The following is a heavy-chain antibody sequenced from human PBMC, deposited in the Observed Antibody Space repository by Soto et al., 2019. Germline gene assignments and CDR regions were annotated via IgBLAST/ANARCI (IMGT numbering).Heavy chain of an antibody. D-gene: IGHD3-16*01. CDR1: GFTFSPYA. Sequence: HPGGSLRLSCAASGFTFSPYAMIWVRQAPGKGLEWVSSISGSGGNTNYADSVKGRFTVSRDNSKRTLSLQMNSLTEEDTAIYYCAKGLRRLLRTQYYYGLDVWGRGTTVTVSS. CDR2: ISGSGGNT. V-gene: IGHV3-23*01. J-gene: IGHJ6*02. CDR3: AKGLRRLLRTQYYYGLDV.